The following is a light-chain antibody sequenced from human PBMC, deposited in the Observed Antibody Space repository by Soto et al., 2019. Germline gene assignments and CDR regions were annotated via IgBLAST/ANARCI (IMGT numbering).Light chain of an antibody. J-gene: IGKJ2*01. CDR1: QSILFTSNNKNY. Sequence: DIVMTQSPDSLAVCLGERAAINCKSSQSILFTSNNKNYLAWYQQKPGQPPKLLIYWASTRESGVPDRFSGSGSGTDFTLTISSLQAEDVAVYYCQQYYTTPPYTFGQGTKVEIK. V-gene: IGKV4-1*01. CDR2: WAS. CDR3: QQYYTTPPYT.